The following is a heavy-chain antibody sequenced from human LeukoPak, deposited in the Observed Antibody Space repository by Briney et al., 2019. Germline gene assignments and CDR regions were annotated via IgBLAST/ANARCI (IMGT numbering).Heavy chain of an antibody. Sequence: GGSLRLSCAASGFTFSSYWMSWVRQAPGKGLEWVANIKQDGSEKYYVDSVKGRFTISRDNAKNSLYLQMNSLRGEDTAVYYCARVGGDTAMVSDYWGQGTLVTVSS. J-gene: IGHJ4*02. V-gene: IGHV3-7*01. D-gene: IGHD5-18*01. CDR3: ARVGGDTAMVSDY. CDR2: IKQDGSEK. CDR1: GFTFSSYW.